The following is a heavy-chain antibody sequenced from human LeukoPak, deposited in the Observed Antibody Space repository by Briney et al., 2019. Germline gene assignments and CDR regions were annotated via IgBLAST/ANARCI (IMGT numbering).Heavy chain of an antibody. J-gene: IGHJ3*02. CDR3: ARSSYGSGNAFDI. CDR2: IIPIFGTA. CDR1: GGTFSSYA. V-gene: IGHV1-69*13. Sequence: SVKASCKASGGTFSSYAISWVRQAPGQGLEWMGGIIPIFGTANYAQKFQGRVTITAGESTSTAYMELSSLRSEDTAVYYCARSSYGSGNAFDIWGQGTMVTVSS. D-gene: IGHD3-10*01.